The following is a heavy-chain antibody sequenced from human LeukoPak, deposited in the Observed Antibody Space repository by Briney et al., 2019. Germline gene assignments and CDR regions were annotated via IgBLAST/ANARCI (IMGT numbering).Heavy chain of an antibody. Sequence: SETLSLTCTVSGASISSDNYYWGWIRQPPGKGLEWIGSIYYRGSTYYTPSLKSRLTISVDTSKNQFSLKLSSVTAADTAVYYCARGRNYYDSRWDFDYWGQGTLVTVSS. D-gene: IGHD3-22*01. CDR3: ARGRNYYDSRWDFDY. J-gene: IGHJ4*02. CDR2: IYYRGST. CDR1: GASISSDNYY. V-gene: IGHV4-39*01.